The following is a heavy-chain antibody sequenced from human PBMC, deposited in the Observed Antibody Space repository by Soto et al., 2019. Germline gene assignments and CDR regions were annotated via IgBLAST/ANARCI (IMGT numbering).Heavy chain of an antibody. CDR3: ARDSYAPHX. CDR2: INIDGSGT. J-gene: IGHJ6*02. CDR1: GFTFSNYW. V-gene: IGHV3-74*03. D-gene: IGHD4-17*01. Sequence: GSLRRSCAASGFTFSNYWMHWVRQAPGKGLVLVSRINIDGSGTTYADSVKGRFTISRENDKNKVFLEMKNLRAEDTAVYYCARDSYAPHXWGQGTTVTVS.